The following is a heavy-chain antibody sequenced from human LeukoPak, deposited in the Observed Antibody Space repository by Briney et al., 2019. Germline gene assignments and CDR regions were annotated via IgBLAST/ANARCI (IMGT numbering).Heavy chain of an antibody. CDR1: GFTFSRYS. D-gene: IGHD3-22*01. J-gene: IGHJ6*03. CDR2: ISSTRTLI. CDR3: ARDYFDSSDYPQTYYYYYMDV. V-gene: IGHV3-21*01. Sequence: GGSLRLSCAASGFTFSRYSMNGVGQAPGKGLEWVAYISSTRTLIYSADSVKGGFTISRETAKNTLFLQMKRLRAEDTGGYLCARDYFDSSDYPQTYYYYYMDVWGKGTPVTVSS.